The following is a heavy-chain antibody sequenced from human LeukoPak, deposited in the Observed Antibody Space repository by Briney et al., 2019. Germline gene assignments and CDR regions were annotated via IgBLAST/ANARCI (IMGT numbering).Heavy chain of an antibody. CDR3: ARGGGASSIAARQGYFYYYMDV. D-gene: IGHD6-6*01. Sequence: ASVKVSCKASGGTFSSYAISWVRQAPGQGLEWMGGIILIFGTTNYAQNFQGRVTITTDESTSTAYMELSSLRSEDTAVYYCARGGGASSIAARQGYFYYYMDVWGKGTTVTVSS. V-gene: IGHV1-69*05. CDR2: IILIFGTT. CDR1: GGTFSSYA. J-gene: IGHJ6*03.